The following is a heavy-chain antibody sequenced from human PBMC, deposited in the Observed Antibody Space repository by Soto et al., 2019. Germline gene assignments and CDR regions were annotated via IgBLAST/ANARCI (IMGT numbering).Heavy chain of an antibody. V-gene: IGHV3-33*01. J-gene: IGHJ6*02. CDR1: GFTFSSYG. D-gene: IGHD3-10*01. CDR3: ARQSRVRGVEYYYYGMDV. Sequence: AGGSLRLSCAASGFTFSSYGMHWVRQAPGKGLEWVAVIWYDGSNKYYADSVKGRFTISRDNSKNTLYLQMNSLRAEDTAVYYCARQSRVRGVEYYYYGMDVWGQGTTVTVSS. CDR2: IWYDGSNK.